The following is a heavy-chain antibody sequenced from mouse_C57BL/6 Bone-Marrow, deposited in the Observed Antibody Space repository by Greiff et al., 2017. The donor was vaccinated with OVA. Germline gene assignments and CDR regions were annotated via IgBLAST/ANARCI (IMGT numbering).Heavy chain of an antibody. CDR3: ARGAYGNYWYFDV. D-gene: IGHD2-10*02. CDR2: INPSSGYT. V-gene: IGHV1-7*01. J-gene: IGHJ1*03. CDR1: GYTFTSYW. Sequence: VQLQQSGAELAKPGASVKLSCKASGYTFTSYWMHWVKQRPGQGLEWIGYINPSSGYTKYNQKFKDKATLTADKSSSTAYMQLSSLTYEDSAVYYCARGAYGNYWYFDVWGTGTTVTVSS.